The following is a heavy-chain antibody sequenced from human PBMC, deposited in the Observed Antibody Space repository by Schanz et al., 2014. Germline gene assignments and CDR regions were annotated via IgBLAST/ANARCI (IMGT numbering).Heavy chain of an antibody. V-gene: IGHV3-23*04. Sequence: VQLVESGGGVVQPGRSLRLSCAASGLIFSNYAMSWVRQAPGKGLEWVSLISDSGDTAYYADSVRGRFTISRDNAENTLFLQMNSLRAEDTAVYYCARKVVATIGGYYDNWGQGTLVIVSS. J-gene: IGHJ4*02. CDR1: GLIFSNYA. CDR3: ARKVVATIGGYYDN. CDR2: ISDSGDTA. D-gene: IGHD5-12*01.